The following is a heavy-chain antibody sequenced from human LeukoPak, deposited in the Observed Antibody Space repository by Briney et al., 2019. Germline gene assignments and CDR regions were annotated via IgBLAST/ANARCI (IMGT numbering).Heavy chain of an antibody. D-gene: IGHD1-26*01. V-gene: IGHV3-21*01. CDR3: VWGSGSQLGCFDP. CDR1: GFTFSSYS. Sequence: GGPLRLSCGACGFTFSSYSMKWLRQAPEKGVEWVSSISSSSSYIYYAASVKGRFIISEDNATNSLYLQMNSMRVEDTAVYYCVWGSGSQLGCFDPWGQGTLVTVSS. CDR2: ISSSSSYI. J-gene: IGHJ5*02.